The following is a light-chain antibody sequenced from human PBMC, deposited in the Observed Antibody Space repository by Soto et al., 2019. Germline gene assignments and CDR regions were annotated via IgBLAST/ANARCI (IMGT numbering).Light chain of an antibody. CDR1: QSLLHSNGYNY. CDR3: MQATHFPWT. V-gene: IGKV2-24*01. J-gene: IGKJ1*01. Sequence: DIVMTQSPLSLPVTPGEPASISCRSSQSLLHSNGYNYLSWLQQRPGQPPKLLIYQVSNRFPGAPDRFSASGAGTDFTLTISRVEVDDVAVYYCMQATHFPWTVGQGTKVDSK. CDR2: QVS.